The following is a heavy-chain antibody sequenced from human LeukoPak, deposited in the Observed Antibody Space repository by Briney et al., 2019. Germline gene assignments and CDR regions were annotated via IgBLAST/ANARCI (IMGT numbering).Heavy chain of an antibody. Sequence: VASVTVSCKVSGYTLTELSMHWVRQAPGKGLEWMGGFDPEDGETIYAQKFQGRVTMTEDTSTDTAYMELSSLRSEDTAVYYCATDPGLRGAPYYFDYWGQGTLVTVSS. J-gene: IGHJ4*02. CDR3: ATDPGLRGAPYYFDY. CDR1: GYTLTELS. V-gene: IGHV1-24*01. D-gene: IGHD3-10*01. CDR2: FDPEDGET.